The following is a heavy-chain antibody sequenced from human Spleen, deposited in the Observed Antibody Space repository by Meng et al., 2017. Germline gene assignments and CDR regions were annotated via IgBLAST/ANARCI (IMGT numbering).Heavy chain of an antibody. V-gene: IGHV7-4-1*02. J-gene: IGHJ4*02. CDR1: GYTLTSYA. CDR3: TRDGYSDCSRTSCFDY. Sequence: QGRLGQSGAEWRQPGASVKVSCKASGYTLTSYAINWLRQAPGQGLEWMGWIDTKTGSPRYAQGFKGRLVFSSDTSVSTAYLQISGLKADDTAVYYCTRDGYSDCSRTSCFDYWGQGTLVRLL. D-gene: IGHD2-2*01. CDR2: IDTKTGSP.